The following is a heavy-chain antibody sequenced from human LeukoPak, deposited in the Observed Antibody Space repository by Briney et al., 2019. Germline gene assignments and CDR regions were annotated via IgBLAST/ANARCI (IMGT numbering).Heavy chain of an antibody. CDR3: AKASRSSGYYSDC. CDR2: ISGSGAST. Sequence: GGSLRLSCAASGFTFSSYSMNWVRQAPGKGLEWVSGISGSGASTYYADSVKGRFTISRDNSKNTLYLQMNSLRAEDTAVYYCAKASRSSGYYSDCWGQGTLITVSS. J-gene: IGHJ4*02. CDR1: GFTFSSYS. V-gene: IGHV3-23*01. D-gene: IGHD3-22*01.